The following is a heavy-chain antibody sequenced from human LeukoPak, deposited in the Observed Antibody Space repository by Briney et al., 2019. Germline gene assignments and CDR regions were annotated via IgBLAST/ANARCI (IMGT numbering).Heavy chain of an antibody. V-gene: IGHV5-51*01. CDR1: GYSFTSYW. Sequence: GESLKISCKGSGYSFTSYWIAWVRQLPGKGLEWMGIIYPADSDIRYSPSFQGQVTISADKSISTAYLQWNSLKASDTAMYYCARQEYCSGASCYTWFDPWGQGTLVTVSS. CDR3: ARQEYCSGASCYTWFDP. J-gene: IGHJ5*02. D-gene: IGHD2-15*01. CDR2: IYPADSDI.